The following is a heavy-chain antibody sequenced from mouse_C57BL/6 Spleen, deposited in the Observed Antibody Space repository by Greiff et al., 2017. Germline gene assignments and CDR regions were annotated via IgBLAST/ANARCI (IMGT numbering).Heavy chain of an antibody. J-gene: IGHJ4*01. Sequence: EVKLVESGAELVKPGASVKLSCTASGFNIKDYYMHWVKQRTEQGLEWIGRIDPEDGETKYAPKFQGKATIPADTSSNPAYLQLSSLTSEDAAVYYCAVYDYDGAMGYRGQGASVTVSS. CDR2: IDPEDGET. D-gene: IGHD2-4*01. V-gene: IGHV14-2*01. CDR3: AVYDYDGAMGY. CDR1: GFNIKDYY.